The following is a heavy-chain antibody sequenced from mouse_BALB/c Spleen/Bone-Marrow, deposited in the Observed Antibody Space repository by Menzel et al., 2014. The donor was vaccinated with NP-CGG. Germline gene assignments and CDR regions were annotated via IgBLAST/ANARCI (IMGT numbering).Heavy chain of an antibody. J-gene: IGHJ3*01. CDR2: IHYSGST. CDR3: AREDRYEAYFPY. CDR1: GYSITSGYC. D-gene: IGHD2-14*01. V-gene: IGHV3-1*02. Sequence: EVKLVESGPDLVKPSQSLSLTCTVTGYSITSGYCWHWIRQFPGNTLEWMAYIHYSGSTNYNPSLKGRISITRDTSKNQFFLQLNSVTTEDTATYYCAREDRYEAYFPYWGQGTLFTVSA.